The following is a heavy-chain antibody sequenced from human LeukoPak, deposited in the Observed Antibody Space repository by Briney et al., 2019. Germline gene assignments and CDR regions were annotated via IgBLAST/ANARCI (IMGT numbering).Heavy chain of an antibody. CDR1: GGTFSKYT. CDR3: ARGIPAVAGTSRSYWFDP. V-gene: IGHV1-69*13. J-gene: IGHJ5*02. CDR2: ITPLFGTA. D-gene: IGHD6-19*01. Sequence: SVKVSCKASGGTFSKYTISWVRQRPGQGLEWMGGITPLFGTANYAQKFQGRVTITADESASTAYMELSSLRSEDTAVYYCARGIPAVAGTSRSYWFDPWGQGTLVTVSS.